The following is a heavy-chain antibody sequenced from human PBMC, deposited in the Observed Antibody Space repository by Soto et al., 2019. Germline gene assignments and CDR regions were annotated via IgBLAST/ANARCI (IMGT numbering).Heavy chain of an antibody. CDR1: GGSVSSGSYY. CDR3: ARAYDSSGPFDY. J-gene: IGHJ4*02. D-gene: IGHD3-22*01. Sequence: PSETLSLTCTVSGGSVSSGSYYWSWIRQPPGKGLEWIGYIYYSGSTNYNPSLKSRVTISVDTSKNQFSLKLSSVTAADTAVYYCARAYDSSGPFDYWGQGTLVTVSS. CDR2: IYYSGST. V-gene: IGHV4-61*01.